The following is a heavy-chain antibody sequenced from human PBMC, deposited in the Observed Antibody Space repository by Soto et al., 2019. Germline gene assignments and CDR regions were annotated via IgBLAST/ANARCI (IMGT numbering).Heavy chain of an antibody. J-gene: IGHJ6*02. V-gene: IGHV2-26*01. CDR1: GFSLSNVRLG. CDR2: IFSNDEK. CDR3: AGIRGYCRGGSRYVTSYGLDV. D-gene: IGHD2-15*01. Sequence: HVTLKESGPVLVKPTETLTLTCTVSGFSLSNVRLGVSWIRQPPGKALEWLAHIFSNDEKSYSTSLKSKLTIAKFTSKSPVVLTRTHMDHVDTATYYCAGIRGYCRGGSRYVTSYGLDVWGQGTTVTVSS.